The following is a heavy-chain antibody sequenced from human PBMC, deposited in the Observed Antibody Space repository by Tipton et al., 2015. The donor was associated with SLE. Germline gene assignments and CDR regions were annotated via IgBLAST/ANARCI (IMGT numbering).Heavy chain of an antibody. D-gene: IGHD6-13*01. V-gene: IGHV4-34*01. CDR2: INHSGST. CDR1: GGSFSDYY. Sequence: TLSLTCALYGGSFSDYYWSWIRQPPGKGLEWIGEINHSGSTNYNPSLKSRVTISVDTSKNQFSLKLSSVTAADTAVYYCARGSSSWYNWFDPWGQGTLVTVSS. J-gene: IGHJ5*02. CDR3: ARGSSSWYNWFDP.